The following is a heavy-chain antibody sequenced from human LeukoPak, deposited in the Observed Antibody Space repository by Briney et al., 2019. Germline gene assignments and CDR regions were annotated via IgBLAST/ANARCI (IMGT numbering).Heavy chain of an antibody. CDR3: ARAPLDCNGGSCSYYFDY. V-gene: IGHV3-13*01. CDR1: GFTFSSYD. Sequence: GGSLRLSCAASGFTFSSYDMHWVRQATGKGLEWVSAIGTAGDTYYPGSVKGRFTISRENAKNSLYLQMNSLRAGDTAVYYCARAPLDCNGGSCSYYFDYWGQGTLVTVPS. D-gene: IGHD2-15*01. CDR2: IGTAGDT. J-gene: IGHJ4*02.